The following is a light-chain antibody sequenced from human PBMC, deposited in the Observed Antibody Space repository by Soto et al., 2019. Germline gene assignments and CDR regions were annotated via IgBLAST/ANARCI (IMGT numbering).Light chain of an antibody. CDR2: EVT. CDR1: RSDVGAYNY. Sequence: QSVLTQPASVSGSPGQSIAISCTGTRSDVGAYNYVSWYQQHPGKAPKLMISEVTNRPSGVSDRFSGSKSGTSASLAINGLQAEDEAHYYCQSYDNSLSGSWVFGGGTKVTVL. V-gene: IGLV2-14*01. CDR3: QSYDNSLSGSWV. J-gene: IGLJ3*02.